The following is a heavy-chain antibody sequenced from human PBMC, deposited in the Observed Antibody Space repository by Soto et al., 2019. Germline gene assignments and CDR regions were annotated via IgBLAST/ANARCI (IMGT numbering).Heavy chain of an antibody. V-gene: IGHV1-2*04. CDR3: ARVGYSGYDFDY. D-gene: IGHD5-12*01. CDR1: GYTFTGYY. Sequence: QVHLVQSGAEVKKPGASVKVSCKASGYTFTGYYMHWVRQAPGQGLEWMGWINPNSGGTNYAQKFQGWVTMKRDTSISTVYMALSRLRSDETVVYYCARVGYSGYDFDYWVQGTLVTVSS. CDR2: INPNSGGT. J-gene: IGHJ4*02.